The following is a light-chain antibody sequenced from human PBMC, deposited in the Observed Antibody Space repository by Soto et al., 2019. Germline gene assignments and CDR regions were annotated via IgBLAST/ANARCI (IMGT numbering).Light chain of an antibody. J-gene: IGLJ3*02. Sequence: QSALTQPASVSGSHGQSVTISCTGSSSEVGTYDLVSWYQQHPGKAPKILIYEGTKRPSGVSNRFSGSKSGNTASLTISGLQAEDEADYFCCSYAGFSTFVFGGGTNLTVL. V-gene: IGLV2-23*01. CDR2: EGT. CDR3: CSYAGFSTFV. CDR1: SSEVGTYDL.